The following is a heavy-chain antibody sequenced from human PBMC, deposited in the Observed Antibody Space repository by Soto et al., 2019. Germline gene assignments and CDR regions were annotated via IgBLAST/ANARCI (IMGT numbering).Heavy chain of an antibody. J-gene: IGHJ4*01. CDR3: ARDLAYCSSTSCYTDNDY. Sequence: GGSLRLSCAASGFTFSSYAMSWVRQAPGKGLEWVSSISSSSSYIYYADSVKGRFTISRDNAKNSLYLQMNSLRAEDTAVYYCARDLAYCSSTSCYTDNDYWGHGTLVTV. CDR2: ISSSSSYI. CDR1: GFTFSSYA. V-gene: IGHV3-21*01. D-gene: IGHD2-2*02.